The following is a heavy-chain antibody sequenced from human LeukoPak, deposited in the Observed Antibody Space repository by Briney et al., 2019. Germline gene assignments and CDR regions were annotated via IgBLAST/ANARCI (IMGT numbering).Heavy chain of an antibody. V-gene: IGHV1-2*02. CDR3: ARAGGSYDILTGYYNFYLDY. J-gene: IGHJ4*02. D-gene: IGHD3-9*01. Sequence: GASVKVSCKASGYTFTGYYMHWVRQGPGQGLEWMGWMDPNSGGTNYAQKFQGRVTMTRDTSISTAYMELSRLTSDDTALYYCARAGGSYDILTGYYNFYLDYWGQGTLVTVSS. CDR2: MDPNSGGT. CDR1: GYTFTGYY.